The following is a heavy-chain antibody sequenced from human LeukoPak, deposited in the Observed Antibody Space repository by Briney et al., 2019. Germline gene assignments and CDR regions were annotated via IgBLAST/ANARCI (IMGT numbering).Heavy chain of an antibody. J-gene: IGHJ4*02. CDR3: AGGGYCSSSNCFAPLFDW. CDR1: GASISRYY. D-gene: IGHD2-2*01. V-gene: IGHV4-59*01. Sequence: PSETLSLTCTVSGASISRYYWGWIRQSPGKGLEWIGYIYYSRSTNYNPYVKSRVAMSLDMSKSLFSLSLRSVTAADTALYYCAGGGYCSSSNCFAPLFDWWGQGTLVTVSS. CDR2: IYYSRST.